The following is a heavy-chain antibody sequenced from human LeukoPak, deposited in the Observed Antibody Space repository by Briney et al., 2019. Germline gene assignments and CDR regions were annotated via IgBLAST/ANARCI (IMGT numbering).Heavy chain of an antibody. CDR2: ISGDGGSP. CDR3: AAAYFGVDQYYYGMDV. J-gene: IGHJ6*02. Sequence: GGSLRPSCAASGFTFTSYAMSGVRRGPGKGLEWVSAISGDGGSPYSADSVKGRFTISRAYSKNTLSLQMNSLRAEDTAVYYCAAAYFGVDQYYYGMDVWGQGTTVTVSS. V-gene: IGHV3-23*01. CDR1: GFTFTSYA. D-gene: IGHD3-3*01.